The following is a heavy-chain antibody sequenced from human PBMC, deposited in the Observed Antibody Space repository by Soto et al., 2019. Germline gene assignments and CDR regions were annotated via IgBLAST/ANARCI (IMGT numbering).Heavy chain of an antibody. D-gene: IGHD2-8*01. J-gene: IGHJ6*02. CDR2: ISYDGSNQ. V-gene: IGHV3-30-3*01. CDR3: VRRCTLSYHGMDV. Sequence: GGSLRLSCAASGFTFSSYEMHWVRQTPGKGLEWVAIISYDGSNQYYADSVKGRFTFSRDNSKNMLYLQMNSLRAEDTAVYYCVRRCTLSYHGMDVWGQGTTVTVSS. CDR1: GFTFSSYE.